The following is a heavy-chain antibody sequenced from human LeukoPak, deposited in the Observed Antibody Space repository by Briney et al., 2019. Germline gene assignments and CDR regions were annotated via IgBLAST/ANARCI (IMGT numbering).Heavy chain of an antibody. D-gene: IGHD2-15*01. CDR3: ARAASSDY. V-gene: IGHV3-11*05. Sequence: LSLTCTVSGGSISSYYWSWIRQAPGKGLEWVSYISSSSSYTNYADSVKGRFTISRDNAKNSLYLQMNSLRAEDTAVYYCARAASSDYWGQGTLVTVSS. CDR1: GGSISSYY. CDR2: ISSSSSYT. J-gene: IGHJ4*02.